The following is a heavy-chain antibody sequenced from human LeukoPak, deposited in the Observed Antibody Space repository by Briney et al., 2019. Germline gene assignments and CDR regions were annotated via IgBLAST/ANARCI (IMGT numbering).Heavy chain of an antibody. CDR3: ARGRAGSRRVATPGGVYYFDY. CDR2: INPNSGGT. CDR1: GYTFTGYY. D-gene: IGHD4-23*01. V-gene: IGHV1-2*02. J-gene: IGHJ4*02. Sequence: ASVKVSCKASGYTFTGYYMHWVRQAPGQGLEWMGWINPNSGGTNYAQKFQGRVTMTRNTSISTAYMELSSLRSEDTAVYYCARGRAGSRRVATPGGVYYFDYWGQGTLVTVSS.